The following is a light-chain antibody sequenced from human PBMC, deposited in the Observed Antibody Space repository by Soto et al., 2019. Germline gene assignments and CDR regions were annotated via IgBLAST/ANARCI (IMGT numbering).Light chain of an antibody. Sequence: EIVLTQSPGTLSLSPGERATLNCRASQSISSSYLAWYQQKPGQTPRLLVYGASSRATGIPDRFSGSGSGTDFTLTISRLEPEDFAVYYCQQHGTSPITFGQGTRLEIK. CDR2: GAS. V-gene: IGKV3-20*01. CDR1: QSISSSY. J-gene: IGKJ5*01. CDR3: QQHGTSPIT.